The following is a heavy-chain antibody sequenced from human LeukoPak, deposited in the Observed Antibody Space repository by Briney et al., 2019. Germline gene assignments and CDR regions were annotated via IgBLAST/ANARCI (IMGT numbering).Heavy chain of an antibody. CDR3: ARDEGDGYKYDY. Sequence: SVKVSCKTSGGTFSSYGITWVRQAPGQGLEWIGRIIPIADITNYAQKFQGRATMTADKSTSTTYMGLTSLTSEDTAVYYCARDEGDGYKYDYWGQGTLVTVSS. CDR2: IIPIADIT. D-gene: IGHD5-24*01. V-gene: IGHV1-69*04. CDR1: GGTFSSYG. J-gene: IGHJ4*02.